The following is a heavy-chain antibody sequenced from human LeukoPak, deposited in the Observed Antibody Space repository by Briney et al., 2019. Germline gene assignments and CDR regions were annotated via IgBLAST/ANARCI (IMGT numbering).Heavy chain of an antibody. J-gene: IGHJ4*02. D-gene: IGHD4-23*01. CDR3: ARASSVVNCDY. CDR1: GFTFSDYY. Sequence: GGSLRLSCAASGFTFSDYYMSWIRQASGKGLEWVSYISSSGSTTYYADSVKGRFTISRDNAKNSLYLQMNSLRAEDTAVYYCARASSVVNCDYWGQGTLVTVSS. CDR2: ISSSGSTT. V-gene: IGHV3-11*01.